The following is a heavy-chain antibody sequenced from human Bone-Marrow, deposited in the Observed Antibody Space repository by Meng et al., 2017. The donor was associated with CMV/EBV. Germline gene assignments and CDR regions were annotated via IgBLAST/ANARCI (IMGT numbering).Heavy chain of an antibody. D-gene: IGHD3-3*01. Sequence: GSYYWSCIRQPPVKGLEWIGYIYYSESTNYSPSLKGRVTISVDTSKNQFSLKLSSVTAADTAVYYCARGGRYYDFWSGYYKNNWFDPWGQGTLVTVSS. J-gene: IGHJ5*02. CDR1: GSYY. CDR3: ARGGRYYDFWSGYYKNNWFDP. V-gene: IGHV4-61*01. CDR2: IYYSEST.